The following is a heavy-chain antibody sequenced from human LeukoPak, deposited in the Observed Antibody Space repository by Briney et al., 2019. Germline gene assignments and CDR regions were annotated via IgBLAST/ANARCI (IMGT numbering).Heavy chain of an antibody. V-gene: IGHV3-23*01. CDR2: ISGSGDYT. CDR1: GFTFSSYA. D-gene: IGHD1-7*01. CDR3: AKELYNWNYVRWFDP. J-gene: IGHJ5*02. Sequence: GASLRLSCAASGFTFSSYAMSWVRQAPGKGLEWVSGISGSGDYTYYADSVKGRFAISRDNSKNTLSLQMSSLRAEDTAVYYCAKELYNWNYVRWFDPWGQGTLVTDSS.